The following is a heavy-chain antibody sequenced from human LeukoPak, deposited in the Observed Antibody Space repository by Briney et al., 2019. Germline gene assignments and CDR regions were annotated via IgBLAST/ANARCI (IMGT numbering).Heavy chain of an antibody. CDR2: ISGSGGST. V-gene: IGHV3-23*01. J-gene: IGHJ4*02. Sequence: GGSLRLSCAASGLTFSSYAMSWVRQAPGKGLEWVSAISGSGGSTYYADSVKGRFTISRDNSKNTLYLQMNSLRAEDTAVYYCAKTVFSGFKSYYFDYWGQGTLVTVSS. CDR1: GLTFSSYA. D-gene: IGHD3-22*01. CDR3: AKTVFSGFKSYYFDY.